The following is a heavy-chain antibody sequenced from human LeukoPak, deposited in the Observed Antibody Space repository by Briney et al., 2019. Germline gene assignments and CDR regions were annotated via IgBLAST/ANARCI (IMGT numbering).Heavy chain of an antibody. Sequence: GGSLRLSCAASGFTFYDYAMHWVRQPPGKGLEWVAGISWNSGSIDYADSVKGRFTISRDNAKNSLYLQMKSLRAEDTALYYCAKDRYSSGYYYLDYWGQGTLVTVSS. D-gene: IGHD3-22*01. CDR3: AKDRYSSGYYYLDY. CDR2: ISWNSGSI. J-gene: IGHJ4*02. CDR1: GFTFYDYA. V-gene: IGHV3-9*01.